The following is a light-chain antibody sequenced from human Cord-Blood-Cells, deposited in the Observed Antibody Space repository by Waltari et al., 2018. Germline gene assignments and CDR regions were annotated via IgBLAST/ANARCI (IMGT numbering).Light chain of an antibody. Sequence: DIQITQSPASLSASVVDRGTNTSRASQSTSSHLNGYQQKPGKAPKLLIYAASSLQSGVPSRFSGSGSGTDFTLTISSLQPEDFATYYCQQSYSTLLTFGGGTKVEIK. CDR1: QSTSSH. CDR2: AAS. CDR3: QQSYSTLLT. J-gene: IGKJ4*01. V-gene: IGKV1-39*01.